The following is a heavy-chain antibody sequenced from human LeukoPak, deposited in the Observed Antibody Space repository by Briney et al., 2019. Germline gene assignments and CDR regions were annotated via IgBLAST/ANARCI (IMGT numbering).Heavy chain of an antibody. J-gene: IGHJ6*03. D-gene: IGHD3-16*01. V-gene: IGHV5-51*01. CDR2: SYPGDSDT. Sequence: GESLKISCQASGYSFTDYWIGGVRQMSGKGLEWMAISYPGDSDTRYSPSFQGQVTISADRSITTAYLQWSSLKASDTAIYYCVKHPVAGPGLRERYYHYMDVWGKGTTVTVS. CDR1: GYSFTDYW. CDR3: VKHPVAGPGLRERYYHYMDV.